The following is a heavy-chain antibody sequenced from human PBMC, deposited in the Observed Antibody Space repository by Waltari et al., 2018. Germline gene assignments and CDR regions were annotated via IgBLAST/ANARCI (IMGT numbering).Heavy chain of an antibody. J-gene: IGHJ5*02. D-gene: IGHD2-2*01. Sequence: EVQLVESGGGLVQPGGSLRLSCAASGFTFSSYSMNWVRQGPGKGLEWVSYISSSSSTIYYADSVKGRFTISRDNAKNSLYLQMNSLRAEDTAVYYCARDGTVVPAAIGFDPWGQGTLVTVSS. CDR1: GFTFSSYS. CDR3: ARDGTVVPAAIGFDP. CDR2: ISSSSSTI. V-gene: IGHV3-48*01.